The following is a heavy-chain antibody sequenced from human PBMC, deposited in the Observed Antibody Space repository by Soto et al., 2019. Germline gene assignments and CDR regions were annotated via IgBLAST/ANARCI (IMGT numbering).Heavy chain of an antibody. V-gene: IGHV4-30-2*01. J-gene: IGHJ5*02. CDR2: IYHSGST. CDR3: AGVRGPYCGGECYPPTPNWFDP. CDR1: GGSISSGGYS. D-gene: IGHD2-21*01. Sequence: QLQLQESGSGLVKPSQTLSLTCAVSGGSISSGGYSWSWIRQPPGKGLEWIGYIYHSGSTYYNPSLKRRVTMTVDRSKNRFSLKLSSVTAADSAVYYCAGVRGPYCGGECYPPTPNWFDPWGQGTLVTVSS.